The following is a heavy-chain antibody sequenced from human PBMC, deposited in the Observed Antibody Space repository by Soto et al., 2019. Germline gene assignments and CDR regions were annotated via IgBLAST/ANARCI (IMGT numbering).Heavy chain of an antibody. CDR1: GFTFSSYA. CDR2: ISGSGAST. J-gene: IGHJ6*03. D-gene: IGHD6-13*01. Sequence: GGSLKLSCAASGFTFSSYAMNWVRQAPGKGLEWVSFISGSGASTYSADSVKGRFTTSRDNSENMLYLQMNSLRAEDTAVYYCAKGSSSSWTYFYYYYMDVWGKGTTVTVSS. CDR3: AKGSSSSWTYFYYYYMDV. V-gene: IGHV3-23*01.